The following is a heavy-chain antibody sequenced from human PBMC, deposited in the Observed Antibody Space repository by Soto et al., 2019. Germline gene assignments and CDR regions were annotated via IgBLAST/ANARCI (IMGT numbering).Heavy chain of an antibody. D-gene: IGHD1-26*01. CDR3: AKESSYSGSSFDY. CDR2: ISYDGSNK. J-gene: IGHJ4*02. CDR1: GFTFSSYG. V-gene: IGHV3-30*18. Sequence: QVQLVESGGGVVQPGRSLRLSCAASGFTFSSYGMHWVRQAPGKGLEWVAVISYDGSNKYYADSVKGRFTISRDNSKNTLYLQMNSLRAEDTAVYYCAKESSYSGSSFDYWGQGTLVTVSS.